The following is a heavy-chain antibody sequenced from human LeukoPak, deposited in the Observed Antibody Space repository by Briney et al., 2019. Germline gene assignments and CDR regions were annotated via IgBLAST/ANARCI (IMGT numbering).Heavy chain of an antibody. CDR1: GFTFSSYG. CDR2: IWYDGSNK. Sequence: GGSLRLSCAASGFTFSSYGMHWVRQAPGKGLEWVAVIWYDGSNKYYADSVKGRFTISRDNSKNTLYLQINSLRAEDTAVYYCAKDYSILMVRGVYDYWGQGTLVTVSS. V-gene: IGHV3-33*06. J-gene: IGHJ4*02. D-gene: IGHD3-10*01. CDR3: AKDYSILMVRGVYDY.